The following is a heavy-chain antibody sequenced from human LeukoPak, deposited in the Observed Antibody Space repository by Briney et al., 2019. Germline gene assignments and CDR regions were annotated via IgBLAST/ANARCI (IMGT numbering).Heavy chain of an antibody. J-gene: IGHJ4*02. D-gene: IGHD2-21*02. CDR3: ARAPCGGDCYFRGGYDY. V-gene: IGHV3-48*03. CDR1: GFTFSSYE. CDR2: ISSSGSTI. Sequence: GGSLRLSCAASGFTFSSYEMNWVRQAPGKGLEWVSYISSSGSTIYYADSVKGRFTISRDNAKNSLYLRMNSLRAEDTAVYYCARAPCGGDCYFRGGYDYWGQGTLVTVSS.